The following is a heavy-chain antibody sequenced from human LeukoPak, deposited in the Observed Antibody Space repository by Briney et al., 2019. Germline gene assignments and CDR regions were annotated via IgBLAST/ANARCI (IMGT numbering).Heavy chain of an antibody. Sequence: ASVKVSCKASGYTFTSYAMHWGRQAPGQRLEWMGWINAGNGNTKYSQKFQDRVTITRDTSASKAYMELTSLRSEDTAVYYCARVRDNFGYSSGCDYWGQGTLVTVSS. D-gene: IGHD6-19*01. CDR3: ARVRDNFGYSSGCDY. V-gene: IGHV1-3*01. CDR2: INAGNGNT. J-gene: IGHJ4*02. CDR1: GYTFTSYA.